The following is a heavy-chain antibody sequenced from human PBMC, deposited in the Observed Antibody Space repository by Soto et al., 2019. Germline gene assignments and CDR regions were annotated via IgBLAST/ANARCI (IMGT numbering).Heavy chain of an antibody. Sequence: SETLSLTCPVSGGSISGGGYYWSWIRQHPGKGLEWIGYIYYSGSTYYNPSLKSRVTISVDTSKNQFSLKLSSVTAADTAVYYCARDPDDVWSVYQLWGQGTLVTVSS. CDR2: IYYSGST. V-gene: IGHV4-31*03. D-gene: IGHD3-3*01. CDR3: ARDPDDVWSVYQL. CDR1: GGSISGGGYY. J-gene: IGHJ4*02.